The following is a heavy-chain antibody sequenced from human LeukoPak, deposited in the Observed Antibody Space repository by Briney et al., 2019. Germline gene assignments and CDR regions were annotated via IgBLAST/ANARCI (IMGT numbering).Heavy chain of an antibody. J-gene: IGHJ4*02. CDR3: AKGGAYCGGDCYSEIDY. Sequence: GSLRLSCAASGFTFSSYAMSWVRQAPGKGLEWVSAISGSGGSTYYADSVKGRFTISRDNSKNTLYLQMNSLRAEDTAVYYCAKGGAYCGGDCYSEIDYWGQGTLVTVSS. D-gene: IGHD2-21*02. V-gene: IGHV3-23*01. CDR2: ISGSGGST. CDR1: GFTFSSYA.